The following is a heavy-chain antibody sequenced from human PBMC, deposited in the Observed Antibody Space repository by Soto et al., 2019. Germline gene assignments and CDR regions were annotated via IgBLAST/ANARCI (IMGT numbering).Heavy chain of an antibody. D-gene: IGHD6-6*01. Sequence: SVKVSCKASGGTFSSYAISWVRQAPGQGLEWMGGIIPIFGTANYAQKFQGRVTITADKSTSTAYMELSSLRSEDTAVYYCARSSIAARPGYYYGMDVWGQGTTVTVSS. CDR2: IIPIFGTA. CDR3: ARSSIAARPGYYYGMDV. J-gene: IGHJ6*02. CDR1: GGTFSSYA. V-gene: IGHV1-69*06.